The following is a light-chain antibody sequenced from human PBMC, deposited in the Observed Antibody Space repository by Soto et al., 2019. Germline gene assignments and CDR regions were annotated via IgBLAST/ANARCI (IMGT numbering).Light chain of an antibody. J-gene: IGKJ3*01. Sequence: DIQMTQSPSSLSASVGDRVTITCRASQSISSYLNWYQQKPGKAPKLLIYAASSLQSGVPSRFSGSGSGTHFTLTTSSLQPEDFATYYCQQSYSTLTFGPGTKVDIK. V-gene: IGKV1-39*01. CDR1: QSISSY. CDR2: AAS. CDR3: QQSYSTLT.